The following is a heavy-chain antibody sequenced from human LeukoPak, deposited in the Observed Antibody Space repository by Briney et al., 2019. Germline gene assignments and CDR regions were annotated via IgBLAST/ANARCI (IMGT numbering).Heavy chain of an antibody. CDR3: GRDLGGRSGY. CDR1: GFTFRTYR. D-gene: IGHD1-26*01. Sequence: TGGSLRLSCAVSGFTFRTYRMHWVRQVPGEGLVWVSRINEDRSITNYADSVKGRFSISRDNAKNTLYLQMNSLRAEDTAVYYCGRDLGGRSGYWGQGTLVTVSS. V-gene: IGHV3-74*01. CDR2: INEDRSIT. J-gene: IGHJ4*02.